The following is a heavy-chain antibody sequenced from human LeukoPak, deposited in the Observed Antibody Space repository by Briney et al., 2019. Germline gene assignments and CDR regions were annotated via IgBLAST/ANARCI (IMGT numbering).Heavy chain of an antibody. V-gene: IGHV3-74*01. Sequence: GGSLRLSCTASGFTFSSYWMHWVRQAPGKGLEWVSHINSDGTTTSYADSVKGRFTISRDNAKNTLYLQTTGLEPRKRALYPCAREYDGYSRYILCYWGQGTLVTVSS. D-gene: IGHD5-24*01. CDR1: GFTFSSYW. J-gene: IGHJ4*02. CDR2: INSDGTTT. CDR3: AREYDGYSRYILCY.